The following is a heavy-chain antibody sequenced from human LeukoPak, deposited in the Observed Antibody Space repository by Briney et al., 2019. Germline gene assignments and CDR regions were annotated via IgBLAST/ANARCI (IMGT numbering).Heavy chain of an antibody. V-gene: IGHV3-23*01. CDR1: GFTFSSYG. J-gene: IGHJ5*02. D-gene: IGHD6-19*01. Sequence: QAGGSLRLSCAASGFTFSSYGMSWVRQAPGKGLEWVSAISGSGGSTYYADSVKGRFTISRDNSKNTLYLQMNSLRAEDTAVYYCARDKAVAGNPNWFDPWGQGTLVTVSS. CDR2: ISGSGGST. CDR3: ARDKAVAGNPNWFDP.